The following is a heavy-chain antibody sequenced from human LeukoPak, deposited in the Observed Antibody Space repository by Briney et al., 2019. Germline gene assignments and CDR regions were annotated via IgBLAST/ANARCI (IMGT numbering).Heavy chain of an antibody. CDR1: GFTVSSNY. CDR2: IYSGGST. V-gene: IGHV3-53*01. CDR3: ARDPNPSDGYCSSTSCSYGMDV. D-gene: IGHD2-2*01. J-gene: IGHJ6*02. Sequence: PGGSLRLSCAASGFTVSSNYMSWVRQAPGKGLEWVSVIYSGGSTYYADSVKGRFTISRDNSKNTLYLQMNSLRAEDTAVYYCARDPNPSDGYCSSTSCSYGMDVWGQGTTVTVSS.